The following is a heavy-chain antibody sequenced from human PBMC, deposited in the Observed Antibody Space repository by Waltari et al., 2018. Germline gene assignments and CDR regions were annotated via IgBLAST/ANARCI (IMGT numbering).Heavy chain of an antibody. CDR3: TRVGGSGGDAFDI. D-gene: IGHD3-10*01. V-gene: IGHV3-49*04. CDR2: IRSKAYGGTT. Sequence: EVQLVESGGGLVQLERALRLSCTAAGFTFDDYAMSWVRRAPGKGLEWVGFIRSKAYGGTTEYAASVKGRFTISRDDTKSIAYLQMNSLKTEDTAVYYCTRVGGSGGDAFDIWGQGTMVTVSS. J-gene: IGHJ3*02. CDR1: GFTFDDYA.